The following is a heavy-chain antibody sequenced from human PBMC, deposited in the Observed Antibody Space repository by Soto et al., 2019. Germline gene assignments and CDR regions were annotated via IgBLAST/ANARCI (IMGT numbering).Heavy chain of an antibody. CDR1: GGSISSGGYY. Sequence: SETLSLTCTVSGGSISSGGYYWSWIRQHPGKGLEWIGYIYYSGSTYYNPSLKSRVTISVDTSKNQFSLKLSSVTAADTAVYYCARESGHHYTYNWFDPWGQGTLVTVSS. CDR3: ARESGHHYTYNWFDP. D-gene: IGHD4-4*01. V-gene: IGHV4-31*03. CDR2: IYYSGST. J-gene: IGHJ5*02.